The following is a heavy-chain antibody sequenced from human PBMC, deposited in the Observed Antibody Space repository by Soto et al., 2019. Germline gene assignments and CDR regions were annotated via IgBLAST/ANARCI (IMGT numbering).Heavy chain of an antibody. Sequence: QVQLQESGPGLVKPSETLSLTCTVSGGSVSSGSYYWSWIRQPPGKGLEWIGYIYYSGSTNYNPPLKSRVTISVDTSKNQFSLKLSSVTAADTAVYYCARGGIEYYDFWSGYPSYFDYWGQGTLVTVSS. CDR2: IYYSGST. D-gene: IGHD3-3*01. CDR3: ARGGIEYYDFWSGYPSYFDY. J-gene: IGHJ4*02. V-gene: IGHV4-61*01. CDR1: GGSVSSGSYY.